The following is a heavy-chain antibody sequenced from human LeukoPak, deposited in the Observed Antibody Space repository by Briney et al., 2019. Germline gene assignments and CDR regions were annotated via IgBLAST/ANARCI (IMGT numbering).Heavy chain of an antibody. CDR3: ARDGYYYGSGSYYKGGWYYYYYMDV. Sequence: PSETLSLTCTVSGGSISSYYWSWIRQPAGKGLEWIGRIYTSGSTNYNPSLKSRVTMSVDTSKNQFSLKLSSVTAADTAVYYCARDGYYYGSGSYYKGGWYYYYYMDVWGKGTTVTISS. J-gene: IGHJ6*03. D-gene: IGHD3-10*01. V-gene: IGHV4-4*07. CDR2: IYTSGST. CDR1: GGSISSYY.